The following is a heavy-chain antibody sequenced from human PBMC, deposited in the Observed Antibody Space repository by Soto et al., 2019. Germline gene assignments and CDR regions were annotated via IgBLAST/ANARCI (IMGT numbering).Heavy chain of an antibody. CDR3: AREPAYYYDSSGYSVPFGY. Sequence: VQLVESGGGVVQPGRSLRLSCAASGFTFSNYAMHWVRQAPGKGLEWVAVISYDGSSKYYADSVKGRFTIARDNSKNTLYLQMNSLRAEDTAVYYCAREPAYYYDSSGYSVPFGYWGQGTLVTVSS. CDR2: ISYDGSSK. D-gene: IGHD3-22*01. V-gene: IGHV3-30-3*01. CDR1: GFTFSNYA. J-gene: IGHJ4*02.